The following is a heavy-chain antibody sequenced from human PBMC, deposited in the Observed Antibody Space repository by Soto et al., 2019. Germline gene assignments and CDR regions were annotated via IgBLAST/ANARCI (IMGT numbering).Heavy chain of an antibody. CDR1: GFTFSSYS. D-gene: IGHD2-8*01. CDR2: ISSSSSTI. Sequence: EVQLVESGGGLVQPGGSLRLSCAASGFTFSSYSMNWVRQAPGKGLEWVSYISSSSSTIYYADSVKGRFTISRDNAKNSLYLQMNSLRDEDTAVYYCARDSVPPKALCTNGVCKAKARYYYYGMDVWGQGTTVTVSS. CDR3: ARDSVPPKALCTNGVCKAKARYYYYGMDV. J-gene: IGHJ6*02. V-gene: IGHV3-48*02.